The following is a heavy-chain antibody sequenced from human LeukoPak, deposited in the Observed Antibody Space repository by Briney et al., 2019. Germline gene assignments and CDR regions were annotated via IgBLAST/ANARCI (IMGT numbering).Heavy chain of an antibody. V-gene: IGHV4-59*01. D-gene: IGHD2-21*01. J-gene: IGHJ4*02. CDR3: ARAKEATIYYFDY. CDR1: GGSISNYY. Sequence: SETLSLTCTVSGGSISNYYWSWIRQPPGKGLEWIGYIYYSGNTNYNPSLKSRVTLSVDASKNQFSLKLNSVTAADTAVYYCARAKEATIYYFDYWGQGTLVIVSS. CDR2: IYYSGNT.